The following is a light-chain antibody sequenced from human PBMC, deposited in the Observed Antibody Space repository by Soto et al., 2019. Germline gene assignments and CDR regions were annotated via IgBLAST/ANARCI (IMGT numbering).Light chain of an antibody. Sequence: DIQMTQSPSTLSAXLGDIVTITCRASQSITNWLDWYQKKPRKAPKLLIYKASTLQSEVPSSFSGSAYGQEFTLTIRSLQPDDFATDYCQESHSYPLEFGPAPKVHVK. CDR1: QSITNW. J-gene: IGKJ3*01. CDR3: QESHSYPLE. CDR2: KAS. V-gene: IGKV1-5*03.